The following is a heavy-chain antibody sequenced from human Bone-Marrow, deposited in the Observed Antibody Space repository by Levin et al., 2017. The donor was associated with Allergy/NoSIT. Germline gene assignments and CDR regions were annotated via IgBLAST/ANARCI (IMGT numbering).Heavy chain of an antibody. CDR3: ARDPSFDSLGWFDP. V-gene: IGHV3-21*01. Sequence: PGESLKISCAASGFTFSSYSMNWVRQAPGKGLEWVSSISSSSSYIYYADSVKGRFTISRDNAKNSLYLQMNSLRAEDTAVYYCARDPSFDSLGWFDPWGQGTLVTVSS. CDR2: ISSSSSYI. J-gene: IGHJ5*02. D-gene: IGHD3-3*01. CDR1: GFTFSSYS.